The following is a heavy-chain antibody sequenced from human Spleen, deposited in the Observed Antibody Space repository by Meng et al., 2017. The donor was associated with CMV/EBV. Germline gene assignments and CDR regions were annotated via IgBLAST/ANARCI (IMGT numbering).Heavy chain of an antibody. CDR2: ISSSSSYT. CDR3: ARDPPDWYFDL. V-gene: IGHV3-11*05. J-gene: IGHJ2*01. CDR1: GFTFIDYY. Sequence: QGLLVGVGGCLVKPGRAMVLSCAASGFTFIDYYMSWIRQAPGKGLEWVSYISSSSSYTNYADSVKGRFTISRDNAKNSLYLQMNSLRAEDTAVYYCARDPPDWYFDLWGRGTLVTVSS.